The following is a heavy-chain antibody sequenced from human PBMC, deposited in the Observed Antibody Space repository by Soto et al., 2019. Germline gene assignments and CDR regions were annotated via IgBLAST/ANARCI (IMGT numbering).Heavy chain of an antibody. V-gene: IGHV3-21*01. CDR1: GFAFNNYG. D-gene: IGHD2-2*01. J-gene: IGHJ4*02. CDR3: AREDSIIIPAVSDF. Sequence: SGGSRRLSCTVSGFAFNNYGINWVRQAPGKGLEWVSSISKSDYTYYSDSVKGRFTISRDNAKNSVSLQMNTLRVEDTAVYYCAREDSIIIPAVSDFWGQGALVTVSS. CDR2: ISKSDYT.